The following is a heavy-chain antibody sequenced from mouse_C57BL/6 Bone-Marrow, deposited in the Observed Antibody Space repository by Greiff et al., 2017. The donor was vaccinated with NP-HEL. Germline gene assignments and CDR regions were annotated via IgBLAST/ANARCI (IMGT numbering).Heavy chain of an antibody. J-gene: IGHJ2*01. D-gene: IGHD1-1*01. CDR2: ISNGGGST. V-gene: IGHV5-12*01. Sequence: EVMLVESGGGLVQPGGSLKLSCAASGFTFSDYYMYWVRQTPEKRLEWVAYISNGGGSTYYPDTVKGRFTISRDNAKNTLYLQMSRLKSEDTAMYYCARRNYGSHFDYWGQGTTLTVSS. CDR3: ARRNYGSHFDY. CDR1: GFTFSDYY.